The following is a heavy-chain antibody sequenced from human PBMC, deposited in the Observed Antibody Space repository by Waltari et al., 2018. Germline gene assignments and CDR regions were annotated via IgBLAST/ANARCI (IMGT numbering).Heavy chain of an antibody. Sequence: QVQLQESGPGLVKPSQTLSLTCTVSGGSISSGSYYWSWIRQPAGKGLEWIGRIYTSGSTNDNPSRKSRVTISVDTSKNQFSLKLSSVTAADTAVYYCASRGYSYGTPPTYFDYWGQGTLVTVSS. V-gene: IGHV4-61*02. J-gene: IGHJ4*02. D-gene: IGHD5-18*01. CDR3: ASRGYSYGTPPTYFDY. CDR2: IYTSGST. CDR1: GGSISSGSYY.